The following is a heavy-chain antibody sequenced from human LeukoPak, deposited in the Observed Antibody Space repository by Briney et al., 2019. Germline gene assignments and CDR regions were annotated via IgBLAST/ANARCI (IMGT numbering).Heavy chain of an antibody. CDR3: ARGLDYGDYSGY. J-gene: IGHJ4*02. V-gene: IGHV3-66*01. D-gene: IGHD4-17*01. CDR1: GFTVTSTY. CDR2: IYRGGTT. Sequence: GGSLRLSCAASGFTVTSTYMSWVRQAPGKGLEWVSLIYRGGTTYYADSVKGRFTFSRDISNNSLYLQMNSLRDEDTAVYYCARGLDYGDYSGYWGQGTLVTVSS.